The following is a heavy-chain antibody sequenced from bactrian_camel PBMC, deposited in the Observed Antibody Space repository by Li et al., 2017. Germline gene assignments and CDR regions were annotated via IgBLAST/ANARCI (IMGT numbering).Heavy chain of an antibody. D-gene: IGHD3*01. CDR3: AAGRHVCYAGSVVREYWYTS. V-gene: IGHV3S1*01. CDR1: AYTGGPFY. Sequence: HVQLVESGGGSVQAGGSLRLSCAASAYTGGPFYMAYFRQAPGKEREGVAAIDRRSGATVVSDSVKGRFAISQDNAKNTIYLQMNTLRSDDTAVYSCAAGRHVCYAGSVVREYWYTSWGQGTQVTVS. CDR2: IDRRSGAT. J-gene: IGHJ4*01.